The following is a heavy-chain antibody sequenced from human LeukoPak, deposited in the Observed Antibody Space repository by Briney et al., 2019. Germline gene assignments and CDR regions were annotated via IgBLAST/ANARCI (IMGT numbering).Heavy chain of an antibody. CDR1: GGSISSGDYF. V-gene: IGHV4-30-2*03. J-gene: IGHJ5*02. CDR2: IYYSGST. Sequence: SQTLSLTCTLSGGSISSGDYFWTWIRQPPGKGLEWIGSIYYSGSTYYNPSLKSRVTISVDTSKNQFSLKLSSVTAADTAVYYCARRLVVVAATPFDPWGQGTLVTVSS. CDR3: ARRLVVVAATPFDP. D-gene: IGHD2-15*01.